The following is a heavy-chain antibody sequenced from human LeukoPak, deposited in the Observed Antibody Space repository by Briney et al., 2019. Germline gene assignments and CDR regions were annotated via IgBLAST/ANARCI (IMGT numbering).Heavy chain of an antibody. Sequence: PSQTLSLTCTVSGGSISSGSYYWSWIRQPAGKGLEWIGRIYTSGSTNYNPSLKSRVTISVDTSKNQFSLKLSSVTAADTAVYYCARSQPLVVPAASDAFDIWGQGTMVTVSS. CDR1: GGSISSGSYY. CDR2: IYTSGST. D-gene: IGHD2-2*01. J-gene: IGHJ3*02. CDR3: ARSQPLVVPAASDAFDI. V-gene: IGHV4-61*02.